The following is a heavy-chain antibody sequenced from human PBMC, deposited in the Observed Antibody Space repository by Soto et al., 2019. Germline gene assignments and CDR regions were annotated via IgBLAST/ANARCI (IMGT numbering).Heavy chain of an antibody. CDR2: IFYSGDT. Sequence: VQLQVSGPGLLKPSQTLSLTCTVSGASVNTGDYYWSYIRQPPGKGLEWLGYIFYSGDTYYNPSLKSRAPISLNTSRNQFSLTLTSVTDADTALYYCVGTGTTDDFWGQGTLVTVSS. CDR3: VGTGTTDDF. D-gene: IGHD1-7*01. J-gene: IGHJ4*02. CDR1: GASVNTGDYY. V-gene: IGHV4-30-4*01.